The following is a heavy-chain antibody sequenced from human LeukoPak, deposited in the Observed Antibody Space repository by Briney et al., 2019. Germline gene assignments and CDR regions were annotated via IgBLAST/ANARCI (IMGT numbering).Heavy chain of an antibody. V-gene: IGHV3-30*02. D-gene: IGHD6-13*01. Sequence: GGSLRLSCAASGFTFSSYGIYWVRQAPGKGLEWVAFIRYDGSNNFHADSVKGRFTISRDNSKNTVYLQMNSLRAEDAAVYYCAQSLGGAKPYSSSWYYFDYWGQGTLVTVSS. CDR1: GFTFSSYG. CDR2: IRYDGSNN. J-gene: IGHJ4*02. CDR3: AQSLGGAKPYSSSWYYFDY.